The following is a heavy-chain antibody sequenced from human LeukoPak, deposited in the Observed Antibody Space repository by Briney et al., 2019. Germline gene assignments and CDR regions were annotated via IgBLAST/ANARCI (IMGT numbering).Heavy chain of an antibody. CDR1: GGSISSYY. Sequence: SETLTLTCTVSGGSISSYYWSWIRQPAGKGLEWIGRIYTSGSTNYNPSLKSRVTMSVDTSKNQFSLKLSSVTAADTAVYYCAREAGYYYYYYMDVWGKGTTVTVSS. D-gene: IGHD6-13*01. CDR2: IYTSGST. J-gene: IGHJ6*03. V-gene: IGHV4-4*07. CDR3: AREAGYYYYYYMDV.